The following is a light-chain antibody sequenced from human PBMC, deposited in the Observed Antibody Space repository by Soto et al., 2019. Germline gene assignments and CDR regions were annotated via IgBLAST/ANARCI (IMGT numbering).Light chain of an antibody. V-gene: IGKV1-39*01. Sequence: DIQMTQSPSSVSASVGDRVTITGRASQGISSYLNWYQQKPGKAPKLLIYAASSLQSGVPSRFSGSGSATDFTLTISSLEPEDFAVYYCQQYGYSQTFGRGTKVDI. CDR1: QGISSY. J-gene: IGKJ1*01. CDR2: AAS. CDR3: QQYGYSQT.